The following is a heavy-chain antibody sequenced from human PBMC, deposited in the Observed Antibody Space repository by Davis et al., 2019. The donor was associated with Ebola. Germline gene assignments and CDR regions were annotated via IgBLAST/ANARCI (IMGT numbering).Heavy chain of an antibody. J-gene: IGHJ4*02. CDR2: INPNSGVT. V-gene: IGHV1-2*06. Sequence: ASVKVSCKTSGYTFTGHYIQWVRQAPGQGLEWMGRINPNSGVTNYAQKFQGRVTMTRDTSISTAYMELSGLRSDDTAVYYCAGLGGGGATDFDSWGQGTLVTVSS. CDR1: GYTFTGHY. D-gene: IGHD1-26*01. CDR3: AGLGGGGATDFDS.